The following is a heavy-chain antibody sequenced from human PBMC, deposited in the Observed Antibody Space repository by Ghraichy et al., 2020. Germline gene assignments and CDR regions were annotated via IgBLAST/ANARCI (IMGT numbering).Heavy chain of an antibody. Sequence: SETLSLTCTVSGDSTSNTHFYWGWVRQPPGKGREWIGSIYYSGSTYSNPSLKNRVTVSIATSQNQFSLKLSSVTAADTSVYYCAGHWIAPSSDWPYYFDYWGQGTLVTVSS. J-gene: IGHJ4*02. CDR3: AGHWIAPSSDWPYYFDY. CDR1: GDSTSNTHFY. V-gene: IGHV4-39*01. D-gene: IGHD6-25*01. CDR2: IYYSGST.